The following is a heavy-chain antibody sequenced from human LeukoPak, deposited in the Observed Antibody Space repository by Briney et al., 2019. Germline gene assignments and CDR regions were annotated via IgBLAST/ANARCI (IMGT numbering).Heavy chain of an antibody. CDR2: ISSSSSYI. J-gene: IGHJ5*02. CDR1: GFTFSSYS. D-gene: IGHD6-13*01. V-gene: IGHV3-21*01. CDR3: ARDRDSSWDNWFDP. Sequence: PGGSLRLSCAASGFTFSSYSMNWVRQAPGKGLEWVSSISSSSSYIYYADSVKGRFTISRDNAKNSLYLQMNSLRAEDTAVYYCARDRDSSWDNWFDPWGQGTLVTVSS.